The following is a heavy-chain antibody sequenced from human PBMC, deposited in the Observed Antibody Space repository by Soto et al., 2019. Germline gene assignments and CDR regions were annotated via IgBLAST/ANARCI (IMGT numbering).Heavy chain of an antibody. V-gene: IGHV1-2*02. CDR3: ARVLRGSWLLDY. Sequence: VKVCCKASGYTFTGYYMHWVRQAPGQGLEWMGWINPNSGGTNYAQKFQGRVTMTRDTSISTAYMELSRLRSDDTAVYYCARVLRGSWLLDYWGQGTLVTVSS. D-gene: IGHD6-13*01. J-gene: IGHJ4*02. CDR1: GYTFTGYY. CDR2: INPNSGGT.